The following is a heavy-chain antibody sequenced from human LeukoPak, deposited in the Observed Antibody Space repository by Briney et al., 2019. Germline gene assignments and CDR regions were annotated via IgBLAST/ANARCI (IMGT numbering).Heavy chain of an antibody. CDR2: IYGSGYT. D-gene: IGHD6-19*01. V-gene: IGHV4-59*12. Sequence: SETLSLTCTVSGGPISGWYWSWIRQPPGKGLEWIGNIYGSGYTNYNPPLKSRVTMSIDTSKNHFSLKLTSVTAADTATYYCARETSLAGFASGLGFNYWGQGILVSVSS. CDR1: GGPISGWY. CDR3: ARETSLAGFASGLGFNY. J-gene: IGHJ4*02.